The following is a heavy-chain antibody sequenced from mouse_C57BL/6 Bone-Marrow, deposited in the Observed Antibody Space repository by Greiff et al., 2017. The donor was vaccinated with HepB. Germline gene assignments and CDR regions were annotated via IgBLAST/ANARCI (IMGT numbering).Heavy chain of an antibody. CDR2: IHPSDSDT. CDR3: ANEGSDDAMDY. J-gene: IGHJ4*01. V-gene: IGHV1-74*01. CDR1: GYTFTSYW. Sequence: QVQLQQPGAELVKPGASVKVSCKASGYTFTSYWMHWVKQRPGQGLEWIGRIHPSDSDTNYKQKFKGKDTLTVDKSSCTAYMQLSSLTSEDSAVYYCANEGSDDAMDYWGQGTSVTVSS.